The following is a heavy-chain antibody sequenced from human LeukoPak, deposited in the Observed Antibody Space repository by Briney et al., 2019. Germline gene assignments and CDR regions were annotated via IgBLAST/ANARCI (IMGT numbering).Heavy chain of an antibody. D-gene: IGHD5-12*01. V-gene: IGHV3-74*01. CDR1: GFTFSSYW. J-gene: IGHJ4*02. CDR2: INTEGTST. Sequence: PGGSLRLSCAASGFTFSSYWMHWVRQAPGKGLVWVSRINTEGTSTSYADSVKGRFTISRDNAKNTLYLQMNSLRADDTAVYYCARSAAAGRIVATFDYWGQGTLVAVSS. CDR3: ARSAAAGRIVATFDY.